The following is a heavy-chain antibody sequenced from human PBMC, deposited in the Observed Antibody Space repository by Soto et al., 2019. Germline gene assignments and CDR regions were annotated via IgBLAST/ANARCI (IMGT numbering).Heavy chain of an antibody. V-gene: IGHV3-30-3*01. D-gene: IGHD6-13*01. CDR1: GFTFSSYA. CDR3: ARDIALRHYYYYGMDV. Sequence: QVQLVESGGGVVQPGRSLRLSCAASGFTFSSYAMHWVRQAPGKGLEWVAVISYDGSNKYYADSVKGRFTISRDNSKNTLYLQMNSLRAEDTAVYYCARDIALRHYYYYGMDVWGQGTTVTVSS. J-gene: IGHJ6*02. CDR2: ISYDGSNK.